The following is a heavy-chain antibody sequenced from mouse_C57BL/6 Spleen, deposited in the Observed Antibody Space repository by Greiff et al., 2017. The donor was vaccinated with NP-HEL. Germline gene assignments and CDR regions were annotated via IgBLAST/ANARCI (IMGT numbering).Heavy chain of an antibody. J-gene: IGHJ1*03. D-gene: IGHD1-1*01. CDR3: AINYYGSSYWYCDV. CDR2: FHPYNDDT. CDR1: GYTFTTYP. Sequence: VQLQQSVAELVKPGASVKMSCKASGYTFTTYPIEWMKQNHGKSLEWIGNFHPYNDDTKYNEKFKGKATLTVEKSSSTVYLELSRVTSDDSAVYYCAINYYGSSYWYCDVWGTGTTVTVSS. V-gene: IGHV1-47*01.